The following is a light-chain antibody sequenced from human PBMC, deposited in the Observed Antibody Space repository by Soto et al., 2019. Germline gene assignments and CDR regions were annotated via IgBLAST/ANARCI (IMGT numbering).Light chain of an antibody. Sequence: QSVLTQPPSASGTPGQRVTISCSGSNSNIGSNAVNWYQQLPGTAPKLLIHCNDQRPSGVPDRLSGSKSGTSASLAISGLQAEDXADYYCAAWDDRLNAPVFGGGTKVTVL. CDR1: NSNIGSNA. V-gene: IGLV1-44*01. CDR2: CND. CDR3: AAWDDRLNAPV. J-gene: IGLJ2*01.